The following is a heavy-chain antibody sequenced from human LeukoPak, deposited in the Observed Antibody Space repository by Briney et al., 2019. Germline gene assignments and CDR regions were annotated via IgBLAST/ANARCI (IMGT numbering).Heavy chain of an antibody. Sequence: GGSLRLSCAASEFTFSSYYMSWVRQAPGKGLEWVSSISSTSSNIYYADSVKGRFTVSRDNAKNSLYLQMNSLRAEDTAVYYCARVGYYDFWSGSNYFDYWGQGTLVTVSS. CDR2: ISSTSSNI. J-gene: IGHJ4*02. CDR3: ARVGYYDFWSGSNYFDY. D-gene: IGHD3-3*01. CDR1: EFTFSSYY. V-gene: IGHV3-21*01.